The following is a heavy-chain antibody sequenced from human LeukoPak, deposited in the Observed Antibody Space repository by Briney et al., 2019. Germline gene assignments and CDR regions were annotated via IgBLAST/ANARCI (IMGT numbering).Heavy chain of an antibody. Sequence: GGSLRLSCAASGFSVSTYEMNWVRQAPGKGLECVSYISSSGTTISYADSVEGRFTISRDNAKNSLYLEMNSLRVEDTAVYYCARGRPEFFGSGTYLNDWGQGALVTGSS. V-gene: IGHV3-48*03. CDR1: GFSVSTYE. J-gene: IGHJ4*02. D-gene: IGHD3-10*01. CDR2: ISSSGTTI. CDR3: ARGRPEFFGSGTYLND.